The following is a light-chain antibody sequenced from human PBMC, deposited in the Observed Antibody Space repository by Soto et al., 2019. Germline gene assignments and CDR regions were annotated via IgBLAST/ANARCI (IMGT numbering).Light chain of an antibody. J-gene: IGKJ2*01. Sequence: DIQMTQSPSSLSASVGDRVTITCRASQSISSNLNWYQQKPGKAPKLLISAASSLQGGVPSRFSGSGSGTDFTLTISSLQPEDFATYYCQQSYSTPQNTFGQGTKLEIK. CDR3: QQSYSTPQNT. V-gene: IGKV1-39*01. CDR1: QSISSN. CDR2: AAS.